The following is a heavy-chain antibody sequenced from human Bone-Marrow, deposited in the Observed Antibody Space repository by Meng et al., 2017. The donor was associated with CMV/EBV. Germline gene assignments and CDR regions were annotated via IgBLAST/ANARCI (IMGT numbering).Heavy chain of an antibody. CDR1: GFTFDDYG. CDR3: ARVIVVVPAALYYFDY. J-gene: IGHJ4*02. V-gene: IGHV3-66*02. CDR2: IYSGGST. D-gene: IGHD2-2*01. Sequence: GESLKISCAASGFTFDDYGMSWVRQAPGKGLEWVSVIYSGGSTYYADSVKGRFTISRDNSKNTLYLQMNSLRAEDTAVYYCARVIVVVPAALYYFDYWGQGTLVTSPQ.